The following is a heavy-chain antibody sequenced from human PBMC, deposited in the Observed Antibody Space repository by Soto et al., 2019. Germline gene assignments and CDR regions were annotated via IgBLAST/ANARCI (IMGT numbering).Heavy chain of an antibody. V-gene: IGHV3-11*01. CDR2: MTPSGSSR. Sequence: GGSLRLSCAASGFTFSDHFMSWIRQAPGKGLEWISYMTPSGSSRSYADSVKGRFTISRDNAKNSLYLHMNSLRGDDTAVYYCARGLSGNYFTIDLWGQGTMVTVSS. D-gene: IGHD1-26*01. J-gene: IGHJ3*01. CDR1: GFTFSDHF. CDR3: ARGLSGNYFTIDL.